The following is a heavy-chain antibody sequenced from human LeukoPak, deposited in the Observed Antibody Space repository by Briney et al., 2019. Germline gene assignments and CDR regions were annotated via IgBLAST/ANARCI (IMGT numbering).Heavy chain of an antibody. CDR1: GGCISSYY. CDR3: ASEGGSHSYYYDSIHFDY. V-gene: IGHV4-4*07. J-gene: IGHJ4*02. CDR2: IYASGST. D-gene: IGHD3-22*01. Sequence: PSETLSLTCTVSGGCISSYYWSWIRQPAGKGLEWIGRIYASGSTNYNPSLKSRVTMSVDTSKNQFSLKLSSVTAADTAVYYCASEGGSHSYYYDSIHFDYWGQGTLVTVSS.